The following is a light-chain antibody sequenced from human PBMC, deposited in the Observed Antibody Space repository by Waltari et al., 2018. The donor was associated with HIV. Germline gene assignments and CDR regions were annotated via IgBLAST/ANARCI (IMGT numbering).Light chain of an antibody. J-gene: IGKJ2*01. CDR1: QGISSD. Sequence: DIQLTQSPSFLSASVGDRVTITCRASQGISSDLAWFQQKPGKAPKLLIYAASTLQSGVTSRFSGNDSGTEFTLTLSSLQSEDFATYYCQQLNTYPYTFGQGTKLEMK. CDR2: AAS. CDR3: QQLNTYPYT. V-gene: IGKV1-9*01.